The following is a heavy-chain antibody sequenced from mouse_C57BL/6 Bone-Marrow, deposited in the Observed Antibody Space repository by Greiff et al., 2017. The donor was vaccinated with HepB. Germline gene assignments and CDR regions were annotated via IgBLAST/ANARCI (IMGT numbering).Heavy chain of an antibody. D-gene: IGHD6-1*01. CDR2: IHPNSGST. Sequence: QVQLQQSGAELVKPGASVKLSCKASGYTFTSYWMHWVKQRPGQGLEWIGMIHPNSGSTNYDEKFKSKATLTVDKSSSTAYMQLSSLTSEDSAVYYSARELSYYFDNGGQGTLSQSPQ. CDR3: ARELSYYFDN. J-gene: IGHJ2*01. CDR1: GYTFTSYW. V-gene: IGHV1-64*01.